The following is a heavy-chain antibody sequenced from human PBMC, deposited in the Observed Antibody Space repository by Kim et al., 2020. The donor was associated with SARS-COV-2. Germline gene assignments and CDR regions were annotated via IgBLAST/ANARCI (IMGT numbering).Heavy chain of an antibody. CDR1: GGSFSGYY. CDR3: ARGGGIVVVPAAWDYYYYGMDV. CDR2: INHSGST. D-gene: IGHD2-2*01. J-gene: IGHJ6*02. Sequence: SETLSLTCAVYGGSFSGYYWSWIRQPPGKGLEWIGEINHSGSTNYNPSLKSRVTISVDTSKNQFSLKLSSVTAADTAVYYCARGGGIVVVPAAWDYYYYGMDVWGQGTTVTVSS. V-gene: IGHV4-34*01.